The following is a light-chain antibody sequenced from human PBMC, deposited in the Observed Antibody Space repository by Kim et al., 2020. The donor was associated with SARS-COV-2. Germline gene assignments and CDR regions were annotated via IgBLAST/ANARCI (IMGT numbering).Light chain of an antibody. CDR1: QSVASKF. CDR3: QQYSSPLS. CDR2: RGS. J-gene: IGKJ4*01. V-gene: IGKV3-20*01. Sequence: DIVLTQSPGTLSLSPGETATLSCRASQSVASKFLAWYQQRPGQAPRLLIYRGSTRATGIPDRFSGSGSGTDFTLTITRLEPDDFALYYCQQYSSPLSFGGGTRVEI.